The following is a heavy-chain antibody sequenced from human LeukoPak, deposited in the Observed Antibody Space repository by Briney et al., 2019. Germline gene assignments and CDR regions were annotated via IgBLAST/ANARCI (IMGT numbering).Heavy chain of an antibody. CDR1: GGTFTSYT. CDR3: ARGRQDFDY. J-gene: IGHJ4*02. D-gene: IGHD2-15*01. Sequence: SVKVSCKGSGGTFTSYTISWVRQAPGQGGEWMGRIIPILGIANYAQKFQGRVTITSDKSTSTAYMELSSRRSEDTAVYYCARGRQDFDYWGQGTLVTVSS. CDR2: IIPILGIA. V-gene: IGHV1-69*02.